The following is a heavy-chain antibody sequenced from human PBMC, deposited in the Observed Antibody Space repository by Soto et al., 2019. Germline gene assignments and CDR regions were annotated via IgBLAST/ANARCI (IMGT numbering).Heavy chain of an antibody. CDR3: ARGGGIWFGELSTYYYGMDV. J-gene: IGHJ6*02. D-gene: IGHD3-10*01. CDR2: INPNSGGT. V-gene: IGHV1-2*04. Sequence: QVQLVQSGAEVKKPGASVKVSCKASGYTFTGYYMHWVRQAPGQGLEWMGWINPNSGGTNYAQKFQGWVTMTRDTSISTAYMELSRLRSDDTAVYYCARGGGIWFGELSTYYYGMDVWGQGTTVTVSS. CDR1: GYTFTGYY.